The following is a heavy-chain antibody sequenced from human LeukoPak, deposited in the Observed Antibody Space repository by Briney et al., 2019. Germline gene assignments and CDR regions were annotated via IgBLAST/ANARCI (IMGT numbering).Heavy chain of an antibody. CDR1: GFVFSIYT. J-gene: IGHJ4*02. D-gene: IGHD3-16*01. CDR3: VKDFGRVRGTPDS. V-gene: IGHV3-64D*06. CDR2: ISGSGNGFSI. Sequence: GGSLRLSCSASGFVFSIYTMYWVRQTPGKGPEYVSTISGSGNGFSIYYADSVKGRFTISRDDSKSILYLQMNGLRSEGTAVYYCVKDFGRVRGTPDSWGQGTLVTVSS.